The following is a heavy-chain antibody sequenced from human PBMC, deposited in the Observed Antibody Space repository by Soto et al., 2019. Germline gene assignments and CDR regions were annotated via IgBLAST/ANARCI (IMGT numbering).Heavy chain of an antibody. Sequence: EVQLVESGGGLVQPGGSLRLSCAASGFTFSSYWMHWVRQVPGEGLVWVSRINTDGSETNYADSVKGRFTVSSDNAKNTQYLQMNSLRAEDTAVYYCARDGEGYWGQGTLVTVSS. CDR1: GFTFSSYW. CDR3: ARDGEGY. J-gene: IGHJ4*02. D-gene: IGHD2-21*01. CDR2: INTDGSET. V-gene: IGHV3-74*01.